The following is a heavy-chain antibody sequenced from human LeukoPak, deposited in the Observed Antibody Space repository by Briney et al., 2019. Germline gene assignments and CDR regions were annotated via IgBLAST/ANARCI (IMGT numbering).Heavy chain of an antibody. J-gene: IGHJ4*02. CDR3: AREVKQWLGRGDYFDY. CDR1: GFTFSDYY. D-gene: IGHD6-19*01. V-gene: IGHV3-11*01. Sequence: KAGGSLRLSCAASGFTFSDYYMSWIRQAPGKGLEWVSYISSSGSTIYYADSVKGRFTISRDNAKNSLYLQMNSLRAEDTAVYYCAREVKQWLGRGDYFDYWGQGTLVTVSS. CDR2: ISSSGSTI.